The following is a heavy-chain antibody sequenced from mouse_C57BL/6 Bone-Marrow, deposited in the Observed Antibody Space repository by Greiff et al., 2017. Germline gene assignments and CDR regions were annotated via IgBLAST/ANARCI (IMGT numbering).Heavy chain of an antibody. CDR2: INYDGSST. V-gene: IGHV5-16*01. Sequence: EVQLQESEGGLVQPGSSMKLSCTASGFTFSDYYMAWVRQVPEKGLEWVANINYDGSSTYYLDSLKSRFIISRDNAKNILYLQMSSLKSEDTATYYCARDPFITTVVAHWYFDVWGTGTTVTVSS. CDR3: ARDPFITTVVAHWYFDV. CDR1: GFTFSDYY. J-gene: IGHJ1*03. D-gene: IGHD1-1*01.